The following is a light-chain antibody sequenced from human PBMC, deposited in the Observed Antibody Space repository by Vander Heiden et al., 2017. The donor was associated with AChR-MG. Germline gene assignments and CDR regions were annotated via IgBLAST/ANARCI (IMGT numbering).Light chain of an antibody. CDR2: GAS. V-gene: IGKV3-20*01. CDR1: QSVSSSC. CDR3: QQYGSSPLT. Sequence: TALTQSPGTLSLSPGERATVSCRASQSVSSSCLAWYQQKPGQAPRLLIYGASSRATGIPDRFSGSGSGTDFTLTISRLEPEDFAVYYCQQYGSSPLTFGGGTKVEIK. J-gene: IGKJ4*01.